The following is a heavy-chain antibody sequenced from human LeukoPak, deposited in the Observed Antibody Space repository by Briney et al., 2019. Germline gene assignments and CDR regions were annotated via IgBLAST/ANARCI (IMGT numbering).Heavy chain of an antibody. J-gene: IGHJ6*04. Sequence: GASVKVSCKASGGTFSSYAISWVRQAPGQGLEWMGGIIPIFGTANYAQKFQGRVTITADKSTSTAYMELSSLRSEDTAVYYCARGLREYRLPQIVPLRTHYYYGMDVWGKGTTVTVSS. V-gene: IGHV1-69*06. CDR2: IIPIFGTA. CDR1: GGTFSSYA. D-gene: IGHD2-2*01. CDR3: ARGLREYRLPQIVPLRTHYYYGMDV.